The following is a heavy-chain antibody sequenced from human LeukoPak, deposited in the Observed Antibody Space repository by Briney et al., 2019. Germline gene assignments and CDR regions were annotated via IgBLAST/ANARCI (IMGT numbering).Heavy chain of an antibody. CDR2: IKRKTEGGTT. Sequence: GGSLRLSCAASGFTFSNAWMSWVRQAPGKGWEWVGGIKRKTEGGTTDYAAPVKGRFTISRDDSKNTLYLQMNSLKTEDTAVYYCTTIESRRPRAAAGPTPLRDYWGQGTLVTVSS. V-gene: IGHV3-15*01. J-gene: IGHJ4*02. D-gene: IGHD6-13*01. CDR1: GFTFSNAW. CDR3: TTIESRRPRAAAGPTPLRDY.